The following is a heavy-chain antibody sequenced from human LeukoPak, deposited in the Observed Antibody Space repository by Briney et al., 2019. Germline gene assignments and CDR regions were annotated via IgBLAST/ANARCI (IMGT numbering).Heavy chain of an antibody. CDR3: AREVGYSGYDYFDY. D-gene: IGHD5-12*01. CDR2: VYDSGST. CDR1: GGSIISHY. Sequence: SETLSLTCTVSGGSIISHYRSWIRQSPGKRLEWIGYVYDSGSTNYNPSLKSRVTISVDTSKNQFSLKLTSVTAADTAVYYCAREVGYSGYDYFDYWGQGTLVTVSS. V-gene: IGHV4-59*11. J-gene: IGHJ4*02.